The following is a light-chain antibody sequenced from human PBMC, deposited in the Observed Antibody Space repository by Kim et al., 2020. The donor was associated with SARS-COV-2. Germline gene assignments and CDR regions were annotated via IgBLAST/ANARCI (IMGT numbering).Light chain of an antibody. CDR2: GAS. J-gene: IGKJ2*01. V-gene: IGKV3-20*01. Sequence: SPGERATLSCRASQSVSSSYLAWYQQKPGQAPRLLIYGASSRATGIPDRFSGSGSGTDFTLTISRLEPEDFALYYCQQYGSSSMYTFGQGTKLEI. CDR3: QQYGSSSMYT. CDR1: QSVSSSY.